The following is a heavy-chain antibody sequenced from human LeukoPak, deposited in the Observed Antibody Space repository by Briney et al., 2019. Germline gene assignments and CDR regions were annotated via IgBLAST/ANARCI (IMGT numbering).Heavy chain of an antibody. V-gene: IGHV1-69*13. CDR2: IIPIFGTA. D-gene: IGHD5-24*01. Sequence: ASVKVSCKASGGTFSSYAISWVRQAPGQGLEWMGGIIPIFGTANYAQKFQGRVTITADESTSTAYMELSSLRSEDTAVYYCASHFPFGDGYNPPYNWFDPWGQGTLVTVSS. CDR1: GGTFSSYA. J-gene: IGHJ5*02. CDR3: ASHFPFGDGYNPPYNWFDP.